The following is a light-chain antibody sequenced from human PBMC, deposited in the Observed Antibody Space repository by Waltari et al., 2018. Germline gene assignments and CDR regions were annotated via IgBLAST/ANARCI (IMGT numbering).Light chain of an antibody. CDR3: SSYAGSNNLV. CDR1: SSDVGGYNS. CDR2: EVS. J-gene: IGLJ2*01. V-gene: IGLV2-8*01. Sequence: QSALTQPPSASGSPGPSVPISCTGTSSDVGGYNSVSWYQQHPGKAPKLMIYEVSKRPSGVPDRFSGSKSGNTASLTVSGLQAEDEADYYCSSYAGSNNLVFGGGTKLTVL.